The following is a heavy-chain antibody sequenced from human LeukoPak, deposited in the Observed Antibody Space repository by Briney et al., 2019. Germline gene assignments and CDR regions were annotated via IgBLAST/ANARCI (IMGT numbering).Heavy chain of an antibody. CDR3: AKAGYSSGWDRFDY. CDR2: IIPIFGTA. Sequence: ASVKVSCKASGGTFSSYAINWVRQAPGQGLEWMGGIIPIFGTANYAQKFQGRVTITADKSTSTAYMELSSLRSEDTAVYYCAKAGYSSGWDRFDYWGQGTLVTVSS. V-gene: IGHV1-69*06. D-gene: IGHD6-19*01. J-gene: IGHJ4*02. CDR1: GGTFSSYA.